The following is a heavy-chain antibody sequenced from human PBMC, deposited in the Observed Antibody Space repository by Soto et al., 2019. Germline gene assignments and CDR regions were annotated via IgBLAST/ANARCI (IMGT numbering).Heavy chain of an antibody. V-gene: IGHV1-24*01. CDR2: FEPDNGET. J-gene: IGHJ1*01. Sequence: ASVKVSCKVSGDTLSGLSMHWVRQAPGKGLECLGGFEPDNGETIYAQAFQGRVTMTEDTATDTAYLELSSLRSEDTAVYYCATSSHWYGYCHHWGQGXMVTVSS. CDR3: ATSSHWYGYCHH. D-gene: IGHD6-13*01. CDR1: GDTLSGLS.